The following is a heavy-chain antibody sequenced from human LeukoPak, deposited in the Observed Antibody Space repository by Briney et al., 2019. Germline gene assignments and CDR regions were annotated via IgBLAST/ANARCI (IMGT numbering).Heavy chain of an antibody. J-gene: IGHJ6*02. CDR3: ARAPDVDTAIGFYGMDV. D-gene: IGHD5-18*01. CDR2: INPSGGST. V-gene: IGHV1-46*01. CDR1: GYTLTSYY. Sequence: EASVKVSCKASGYTLTSYYMHWVRQAPGQGLEWMGIINPSGGSTSYAQKFQGRVTMTRDTSTSTVYMELSSLRSEDTAVYYCARAPDVDTAIGFYGMDVWGQGTTVTVSS.